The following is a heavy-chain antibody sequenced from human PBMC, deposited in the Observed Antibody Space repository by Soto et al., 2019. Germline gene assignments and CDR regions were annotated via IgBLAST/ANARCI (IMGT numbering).Heavy chain of an antibody. V-gene: IGHV3-21*01. Sequence: GGSLRLSCAASGFTLSSHTMNWVRQAPGKGLEWVSSISSDSSYKYYTDSVKGRFTVSRDNAKNSLYLQMDSLRAEDTAVYYCARGYCTRSSCYIGGFYYYGMDVWGQGATVTVSS. CDR3: ARGYCTRSSCYIGGFYYYGMDV. CDR1: GFTLSSHT. D-gene: IGHD2-2*01. CDR2: ISSDSSYK. J-gene: IGHJ6*02.